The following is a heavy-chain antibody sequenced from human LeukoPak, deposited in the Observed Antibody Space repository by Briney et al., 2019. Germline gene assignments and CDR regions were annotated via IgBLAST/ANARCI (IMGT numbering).Heavy chain of an antibody. D-gene: IGHD5-18*01. Sequence: TSETLSLTCTVSGGSINSGYYWSWLRQHPGRGLEWIGYIYYNGDTYYNPSLKSRITMSTDASKNQFSLRLSSVTAADTAVYFCARSGGYSYDTYFDYWGQGTLVTVSS. CDR1: GGSINSGYY. J-gene: IGHJ4*02. V-gene: IGHV4-31*03. CDR3: ARSGGYSYDTYFDY. CDR2: IYYNGDT.